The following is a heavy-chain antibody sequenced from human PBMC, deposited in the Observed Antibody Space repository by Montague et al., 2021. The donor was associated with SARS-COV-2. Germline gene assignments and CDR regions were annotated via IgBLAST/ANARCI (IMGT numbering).Heavy chain of an antibody. J-gene: IGHJ6*02. CDR2: IYSSGST. CDR3: ARDSLVASYYYYGVDV. Sequence: SETLSLTCTVPGGFISGYYWNWIRQPPGKGLEWIGYIYSSGSTNYKPSXXSGVTMSVDTSKNQLSLNLSSVTAADTAVYYCARDSLVASYYYYGVDVWGQGTTVTVAS. V-gene: IGHV4-59*13. D-gene: IGHD2-2*01. CDR1: GGFISGYY.